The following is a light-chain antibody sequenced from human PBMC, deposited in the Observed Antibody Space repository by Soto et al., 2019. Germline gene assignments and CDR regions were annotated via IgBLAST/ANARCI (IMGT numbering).Light chain of an antibody. CDR1: QFVSSR. V-gene: IGKV3-15*01. CDR3: QQFSSYPLT. J-gene: IGKJ4*01. Sequence: DIVVTQSPATLSASPGERVTLSCRASQFVSSRLAWYQRRPGQVPRLLIYDTSTRAPGSSARFSGSGSGTDFTLPISRLEPEVFAVYYCQQFSSYPLTFGGGTKVEIK. CDR2: DTS.